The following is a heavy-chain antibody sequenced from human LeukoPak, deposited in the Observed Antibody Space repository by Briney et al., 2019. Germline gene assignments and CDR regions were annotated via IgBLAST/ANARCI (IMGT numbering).Heavy chain of an antibody. CDR3: ARHSSRGIVAYFDY. D-gene: IGHD1-26*01. J-gene: IGHJ4*02. Sequence: SETLSLTCAVSGYSISSGYYWGWIRQPPGKGPEWIGSIYHSGSTYYNPSLKSRVTISVDTSKNQFSLKLSSVTAADTAVYYCARHSSRGIVAYFDYWGQGTLVTVSS. CDR2: IYHSGST. V-gene: IGHV4-38-2*01. CDR1: GYSISSGYY.